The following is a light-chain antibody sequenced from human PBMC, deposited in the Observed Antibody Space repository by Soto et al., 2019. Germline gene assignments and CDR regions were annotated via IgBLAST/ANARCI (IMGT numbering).Light chain of an antibody. CDR1: SSDVDGYKY. Sequence: SALTQPASVSGSPGQSITISCTGTSSDVDGYKYVSWYQQHPGKAPKLMIYAVSNRPSGVSNRFSGSKSGDTASLTISGLQAEDEADYYCSSYTSRSTFWVFGGGTKLTVL. V-gene: IGLV2-14*01. CDR3: SSYTSRSTFWV. J-gene: IGLJ3*02. CDR2: AVS.